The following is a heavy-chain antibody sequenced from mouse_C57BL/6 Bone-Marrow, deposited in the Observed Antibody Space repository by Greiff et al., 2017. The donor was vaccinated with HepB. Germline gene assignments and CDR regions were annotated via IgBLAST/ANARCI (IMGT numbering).Heavy chain of an antibody. CDR2: IDPSDSYT. V-gene: IGHV1-59*01. D-gene: IGHD2-13*01. Sequence: VQLQQPGAELVRPGTSVKLSCKASGYTFTSYWMHWVKQRPGQGLEWIGVIDPSDSYTNYNQKFKGKATLTVDTSSSTAYMQLSSLTSEDSAVYYCARFCDYDYYWGQGTTLTVSS. CDR3: ARFCDYDYY. CDR1: GYTFTSYW. J-gene: IGHJ2*01.